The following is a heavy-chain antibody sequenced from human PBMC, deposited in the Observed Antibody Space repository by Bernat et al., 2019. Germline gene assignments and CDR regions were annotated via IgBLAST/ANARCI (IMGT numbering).Heavy chain of an antibody. CDR2: IWYDGSNK. CDR3: AREWGTVIDS. D-gene: IGHD3-16*01. CDR1: GFTFSSYG. J-gene: IGHJ4*02. V-gene: IGHV3-33*01. Sequence: QVQLVESGGGVVQPGRSLRLSCAASGFTFSSYGMHWVRQAPGKGLEWVAVIWYDGSNKYYADSVKGRFTISRDSSKSTLYLQMNSLRGEDTAVYYCAREWGTVIDSWGQGTLVTVSS.